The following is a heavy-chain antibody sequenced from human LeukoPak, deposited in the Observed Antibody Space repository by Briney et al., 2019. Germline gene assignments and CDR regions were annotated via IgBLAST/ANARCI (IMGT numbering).Heavy chain of an antibody. J-gene: IGHJ6*03. CDR2: IYSGGST. Sequence: GGSLRLSCAASGFTVSSNYMSWVRQAPGKGLEWVSVIYSGGSTYYADSVKGRFTISRDNSKNTLYLQMNSLRAEDTAVYYCARDEFSDCSSTSCYTDPYYMDVWGKGTTVTVSS. CDR1: GFTVSSNY. CDR3: ARDEFSDCSSTSCYTDPYYMDV. D-gene: IGHD2-2*02. V-gene: IGHV3-66*02.